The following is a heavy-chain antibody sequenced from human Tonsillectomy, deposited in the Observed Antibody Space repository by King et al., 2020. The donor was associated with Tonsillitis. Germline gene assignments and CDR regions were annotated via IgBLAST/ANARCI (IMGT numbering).Heavy chain of an antibody. CDR1: GGSISSGGYY. CDR2: IYYSGST. D-gene: IGHD4-17*01. V-gene: IGHV4-31*03. J-gene: IGHJ6*02. CDR3: ASADVRSRLRLPHYGMDV. Sequence: VQLQESGPGLVKPSQTLSLTCTVSGGSISSGGYYWSWIRQHPGKGLEWIGYIYYSGSTYYNPSLKSRVTISVDTSKNQFSLKLSSVTAADTAVYYCASADVRSRLRLPHYGMDVWGQGTTVTVSS.